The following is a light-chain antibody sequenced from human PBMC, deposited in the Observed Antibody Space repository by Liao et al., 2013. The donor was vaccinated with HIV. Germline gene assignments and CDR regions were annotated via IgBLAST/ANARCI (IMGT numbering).Light chain of an antibody. CDR2: QDS. CDR1: KLGEKY. Sequence: SYELTQPPSVSVSPGQTASITCSGDKLGEKYASWYQQKPGQSPVLIIYQDSRRPSGIPERFSGSNSGNTATLTISGTQPLDEADYFCQAWDRSAAVVFGGGTKLTVL. J-gene: IGLJ2*01. V-gene: IGLV3-1*01. CDR3: QAWDRSAAVV.